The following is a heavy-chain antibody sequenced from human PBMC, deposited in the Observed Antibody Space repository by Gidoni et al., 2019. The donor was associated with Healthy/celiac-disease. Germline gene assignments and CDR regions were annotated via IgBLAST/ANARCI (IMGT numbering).Heavy chain of an antibody. CDR3: AKDRLEYSSGWDIFDY. D-gene: IGHD6-19*01. CDR1: GFPFSSYA. V-gene: IGHV3-23*01. Sequence: EVQLLESGGGLVQPGGSLRLSCAASGFPFSSYAMSWVRQAPGKGLGWVSAISGSGGSTYYADSVKGRFTISRDNSKNTLYLQMNSLRAEDTAVYYCAKDRLEYSSGWDIFDYWGQGTLVTVSS. J-gene: IGHJ4*02. CDR2: ISGSGGST.